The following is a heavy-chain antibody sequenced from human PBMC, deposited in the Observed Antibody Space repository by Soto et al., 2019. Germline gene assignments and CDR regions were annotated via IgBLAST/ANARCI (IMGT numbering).Heavy chain of an antibody. J-gene: IGHJ6*02. CDR3: TSRAKMKFGDSQIYYYYYGMDV. CDR2: IRSKANSYAT. CDR1: GFTFSGSA. V-gene: IGHV3-73*01. D-gene: IGHD4-17*01. Sequence: GGSLRLSCAASGFTFSGSAMHWVRQASGKGLEWVGRIRSKANSYATAYAASVKGRFTISRDDSKNTAYLQMNSLKTEDTAVYYCTSRAKMKFGDSQIYYYYYGMDVWGQGTTVTVSS.